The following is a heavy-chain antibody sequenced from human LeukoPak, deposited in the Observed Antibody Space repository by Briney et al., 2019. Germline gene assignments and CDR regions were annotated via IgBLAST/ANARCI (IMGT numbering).Heavy chain of an antibody. CDR1: GFNFNNYR. V-gene: IGHV3-21*04. CDR2: ISSTSTYI. D-gene: IGHD3-22*01. Sequence: GGSLRLSCAASGFNFNNYRINWVRQAPGKGLELEWVSSISSTSTYIYYADSVRGRFTISRDNAKNSLYLQMNSLRAKDTALYYCAKDIVVIDPRAFDIWGQGTMVTVS. CDR3: AKDIVVIDPRAFDI. J-gene: IGHJ3*02.